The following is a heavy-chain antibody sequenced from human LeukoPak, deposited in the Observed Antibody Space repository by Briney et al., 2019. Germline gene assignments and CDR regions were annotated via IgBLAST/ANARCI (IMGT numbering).Heavy chain of an antibody. V-gene: IGHV4-34*01. Sequence: SETLSLTCAVYGGSFSGYYWSWIRQPPGKGLEWIGEINHSGSTNYNPSLKSRVTISVDTSKNQLSLKLSSVTAADTAVYYCARRRRLYYYDSSGYGYWGQGTLVTVSS. CDR1: GGSFSGYY. D-gene: IGHD3-22*01. CDR3: ARRRRLYYYDSSGYGY. CDR2: INHSGST. J-gene: IGHJ4*02.